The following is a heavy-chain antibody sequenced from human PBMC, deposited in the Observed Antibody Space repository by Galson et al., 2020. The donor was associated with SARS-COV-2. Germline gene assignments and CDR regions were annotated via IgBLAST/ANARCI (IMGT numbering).Heavy chain of an antibody. CDR2: IYYSGST. J-gene: IGHJ4*02. CDR3: AREGRLRAAGYCSGGSCPRPYYFDY. Sequence: SETLSLTCTVSGGSISSGGYYWSWIRQHPGKGLEWIGYIYYSGSTYYNPSLKSRVTISVDTSKNQFSLKLSSVTAADTAVYYCAREGRLRAAGYCSGGSCPRPYYFDYWGQGTLVTVSS. CDR1: GGSISSGGYY. V-gene: IGHV4-31*03. D-gene: IGHD2-15*01.